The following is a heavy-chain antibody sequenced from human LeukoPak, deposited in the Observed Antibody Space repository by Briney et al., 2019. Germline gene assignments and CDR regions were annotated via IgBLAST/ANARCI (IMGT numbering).Heavy chain of an antibody. CDR3: AKDMSSDWYGGPDY. J-gene: IGHJ4*02. D-gene: IGHD3-10*01. Sequence: GGCLRLSCAASVFTFTSYAMNWVRQAPGGGLEKVSSISGSGYTTHYADSVQGRFTISRDNSNNTLYLQMNSLRVEDTAVYYCAKDMSSDWYGGPDYWGQGTLVTVSS. CDR1: VFTFTSYA. CDR2: ISGSGYTT. V-gene: IGHV3-23*01.